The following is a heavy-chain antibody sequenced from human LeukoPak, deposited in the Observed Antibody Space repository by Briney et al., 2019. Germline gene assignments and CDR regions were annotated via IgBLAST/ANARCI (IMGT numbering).Heavy chain of an antibody. V-gene: IGHV3-30*02. CDR2: IRYDGSNK. CDR1: GFTFSSYG. D-gene: IGHD3-10*01. Sequence: GGSLRLSCAASGFTFSSYGMHWVRQAPGKGLKWVAFIRYDGSNKYYADSVKGRFTISRDNSKNTLYLQMNSLRAEDTAVYYCAKDRGRRLLWFGELLVWGQGTLVTVSS. CDR3: AKDRGRRLLWFGELLV. J-gene: IGHJ4*02.